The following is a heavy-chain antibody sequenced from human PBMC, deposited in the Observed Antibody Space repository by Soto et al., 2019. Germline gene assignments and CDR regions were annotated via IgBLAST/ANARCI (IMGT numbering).Heavy chain of an antibody. CDR2: IIPIFATG. CDR1: GGTLTSYV. CDR3: ARGGHDYGDYGMDV. V-gene: IGHV1-69*18. J-gene: IGHJ6*02. D-gene: IGHD4-17*01. Sequence: HVKLVQSGTEVKKPGSSVKVSCKASGGTLTSYVINWVRQAPGQGLEWMGRIIPIFATGDYAQKFQGRVTISADDSASTVYMELSSLRSEDTAVYYCARGGHDYGDYGMDVWGQGTTVAV.